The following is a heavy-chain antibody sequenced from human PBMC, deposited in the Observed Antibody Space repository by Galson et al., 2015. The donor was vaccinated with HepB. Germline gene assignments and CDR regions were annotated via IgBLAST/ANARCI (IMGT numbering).Heavy chain of an antibody. CDR3: AGGLLANIEVRGAPRFDY. CDR2: IYSGGST. J-gene: IGHJ4*02. Sequence: SLRLSCAASGFTVRNNYMSWVRQGPGKGLEWVSRIYSGGSTYNADSVKGRFTISRDNSKNTLYLQMNSLRAEDTAVYYCAGGLLANIEVRGAPRFDYWGQGILVTVSS. V-gene: IGHV3-53*01. CDR1: GFTVRNNY. D-gene: IGHD6-19*01.